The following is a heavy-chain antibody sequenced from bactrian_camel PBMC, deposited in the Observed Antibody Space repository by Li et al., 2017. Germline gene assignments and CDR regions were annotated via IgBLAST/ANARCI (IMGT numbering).Heavy chain of an antibody. D-gene: IGHD1*01. CDR2: AYTGGGST. CDR3: ATDPWCTEQYADRRY. J-gene: IGHJ4*01. CDR1: GYTYQLNC. Sequence: HVQLVESGGGSVQTGGSLRLSCTALGYTYQLNCMGFYRQAPGKGREGVAAAYTGGGSTLYADSVKGRFTISQDNAKNTLHLQMNNLKPEDTGMYYCATDPWCTEQYADRRYWGQGTQVTVS. V-gene: IGHV3S1*01.